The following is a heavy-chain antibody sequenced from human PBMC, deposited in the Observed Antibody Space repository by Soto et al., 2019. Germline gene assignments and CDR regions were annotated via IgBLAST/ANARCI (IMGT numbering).Heavy chain of an antibody. Sequence: GGSLRLSCAASGFTFSSCWMHWVRQAPGEGLVWVSYIKPDGSRTKDAYSVKGRFTISRENARNTLYLRMNSLRAEETAVYYCARDNHWSYHXWGRGTLVTVSX. CDR3: ARDNHWSYHX. CDR1: GFTFSSCW. D-gene: IGHD2-8*02. J-gene: IGHJ4*02. V-gene: IGHV3-74*03. CDR2: IKPDGSRT.